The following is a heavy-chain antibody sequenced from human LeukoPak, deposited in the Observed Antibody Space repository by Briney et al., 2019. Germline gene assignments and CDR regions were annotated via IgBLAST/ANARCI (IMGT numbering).Heavy chain of an antibody. J-gene: IGHJ4*02. Sequence: GGSLRLSCAASGFKFNGYAMSWVRQAPGKGLEWVSGISLGGDNTYYADSVRGRFAISRDNSKNTLYLQMNSLRAEDTAVYYCARDRGYDAYYSDSWGQGTLVTVSS. CDR3: ARDRGYDAYYSDS. CDR2: ISLGGDNT. D-gene: IGHD4/OR15-4a*01. V-gene: IGHV3-23*01. CDR1: GFKFNGYA.